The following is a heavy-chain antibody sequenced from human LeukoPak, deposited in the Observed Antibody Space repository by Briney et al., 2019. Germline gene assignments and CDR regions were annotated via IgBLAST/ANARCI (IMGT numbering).Heavy chain of an antibody. J-gene: IGHJ4*02. Sequence: SVKVSCKASGGTFSSYAISWVRQAPGQGLEWMGGIIPIFGTANYAQKFQGRVTITADESTSTAYMELGSLRSEDTAVYYCARVNRDCSSTSCYNYFDYWGQGTLVTVSS. CDR2: IIPIFGTA. CDR1: GGTFSSYA. V-gene: IGHV1-69*13. D-gene: IGHD2-2*02. CDR3: ARVNRDCSSTSCYNYFDY.